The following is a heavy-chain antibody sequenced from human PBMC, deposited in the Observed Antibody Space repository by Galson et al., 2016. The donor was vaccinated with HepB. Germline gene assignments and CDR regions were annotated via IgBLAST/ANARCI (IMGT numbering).Heavy chain of an antibody. V-gene: IGHV3-53*01. D-gene: IGHD6-19*01. CDR1: GFSVKNNY. Sequence: SLRLSCAGSGFSVKNNYMSWVRQAPGKGLEWVSIIYSGDSKDYADSVKGRFTISRDNSKNSLFLQMNSLRVEDTAIYYCARAPQWPPMFDCWGQGTLVSVSS. CDR2: IYSGDSK. CDR3: ARAPQWPPMFDC. J-gene: IGHJ4*02.